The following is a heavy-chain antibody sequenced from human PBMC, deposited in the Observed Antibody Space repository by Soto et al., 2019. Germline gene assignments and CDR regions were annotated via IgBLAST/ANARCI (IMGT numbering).Heavy chain of an antibody. J-gene: IGHJ4*02. CDR1: GGSISSYY. V-gene: IGHV4-59*01. CDR2: ISYSGST. CDR3: ARSYDNTGYTPLY. D-gene: IGHD3-9*01. Sequence: QVQLQESGPGLVKPSETLSLTCTVSGGSISSYYWIWIRQSPGKGLDWIGYISYSGSTDYKLSLGSRVTISVDPSKNQFSLKLGSVTTADTAIYYCARSYDNTGYTPLYWGQGTLVTVSS.